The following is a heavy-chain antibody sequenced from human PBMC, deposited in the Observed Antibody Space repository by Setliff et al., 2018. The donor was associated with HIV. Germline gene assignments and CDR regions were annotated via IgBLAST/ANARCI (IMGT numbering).Heavy chain of an antibody. Sequence: PSETLSLTCSVSGVSINTYYWSWIRQPPGKGLEWFGYIYNGGNTNYNPSLESRVSMSLDTSKNQFSLKLTSVTAADTAVYYCARGQESGTNWFDPWGQGTLVTVSS. V-gene: IGHV4-59*01. J-gene: IGHJ5*02. CDR2: IYNGGNT. CDR3: ARGQESGTNWFDP. CDR1: GVSINTYY. D-gene: IGHD1-1*01.